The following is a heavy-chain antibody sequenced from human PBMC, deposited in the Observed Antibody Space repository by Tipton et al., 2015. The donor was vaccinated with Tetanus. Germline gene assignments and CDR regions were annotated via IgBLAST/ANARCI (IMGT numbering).Heavy chain of an antibody. CDR1: GGSVSSGSYY. Sequence: TLSLTCTVSGGSVSSGSYYWSWIRQPPGKGLEWIGEINHSGSTNYNPSLKSRVTTSVDTSKNQFSLKLSSVTAADTAVYYCARGPITMVRGGAFDPWGQGTLVTVSS. CDR3: ARGPITMVRGGAFDP. J-gene: IGHJ5*02. D-gene: IGHD3-10*01. CDR2: INHSGST. V-gene: IGHV4-61*01.